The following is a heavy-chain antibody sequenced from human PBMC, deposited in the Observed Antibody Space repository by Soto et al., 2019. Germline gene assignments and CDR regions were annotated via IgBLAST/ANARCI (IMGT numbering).Heavy chain of an antibody. V-gene: IGHV3-30-3*01. CDR2: ISYDGSNQ. Sequence: GESLKISCAASGFTFSSYAMHWVRQAPGKGLEWVAVISYDGSNQYYADSVKGRFTISRDNSRSMLFLQMNSLRPDDTAVYYCARAPSGSYPEFDYWGQGTLVTVSS. D-gene: IGHD1-26*01. CDR3: ARAPSGSYPEFDY. CDR1: GFTFSSYA. J-gene: IGHJ4*02.